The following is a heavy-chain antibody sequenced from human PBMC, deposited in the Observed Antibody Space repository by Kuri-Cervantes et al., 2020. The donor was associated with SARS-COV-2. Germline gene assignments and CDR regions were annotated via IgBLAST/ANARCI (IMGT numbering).Heavy chain of an antibody. V-gene: IGHV1-2*04. J-gene: IGHJ5*02. D-gene: IGHD3-3*01. CDR3: ARGPAITIFGVLRGRENWFDP. CDR1: GYTFTGYY. Sequence: ASVKVSCKASGYTFTGYYVHWIRQAPGEGLEWMGWINPKSGGTNYAQKFQGWVTMTRETSINTAYMELSRLRSDDTAVYCCARGPAITIFGVLRGRENWFDPWGQGTLVTVSS. CDR2: INPKSGGT.